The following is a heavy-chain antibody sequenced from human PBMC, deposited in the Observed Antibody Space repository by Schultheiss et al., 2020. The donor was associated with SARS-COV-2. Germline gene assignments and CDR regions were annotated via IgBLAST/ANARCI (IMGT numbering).Heavy chain of an antibody. Sequence: SETLSLTCTVSGDSISSGSYYWSWIRQPPGKGLEWIGEINHSGSTNYNPSLKSRVTISVDTSKNQFSLKLSSVTAADTAVYYCARVPYGDPHFDYWGQGTLVTVSS. V-gene: IGHV4-39*07. CDR2: INHSGST. CDR3: ARVPYGDPHFDY. CDR1: GDSISSGSYY. J-gene: IGHJ4*02. D-gene: IGHD4-17*01.